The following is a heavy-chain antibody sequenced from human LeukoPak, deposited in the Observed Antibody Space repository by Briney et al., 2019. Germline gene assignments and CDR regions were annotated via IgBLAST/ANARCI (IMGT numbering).Heavy chain of an antibody. D-gene: IGHD2-15*01. Sequence: GGALRHSCAHSRFTSSGYWMSGVRAAPGRGVEWVANIKQDGSEKYYVDSVKGRFTISRDNAKNSLYLQMNSLRAEDTAVYYCARGIAPYYFDYWGQGTLVTVSS. CDR2: IKQDGSEK. V-gene: IGHV3-7*01. CDR3: ARGIAPYYFDY. J-gene: IGHJ4*02. CDR1: RFTSSGYW.